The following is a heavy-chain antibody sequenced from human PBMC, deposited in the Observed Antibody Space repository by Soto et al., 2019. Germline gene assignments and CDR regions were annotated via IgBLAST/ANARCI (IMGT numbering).Heavy chain of an antibody. CDR2: IWYDGSNK. J-gene: IGHJ5*02. CDR3: AXDAPYNWNDEDSNWFDP. D-gene: IGHD1-20*01. CDR1: GFTFSSYG. V-gene: IGHV3-33*01. Sequence: QVQLVESGGGVVQPGRSLRLSCAASGFTFSSYGMHWVRQAPGKGLEWVAVIWYDGSNKYYADSVKGRFTISRDNSKNTLYLQMNSLRAEDTAXYYCAXDAPYNWNDEDSNWFDPWGQGTLVTVSS.